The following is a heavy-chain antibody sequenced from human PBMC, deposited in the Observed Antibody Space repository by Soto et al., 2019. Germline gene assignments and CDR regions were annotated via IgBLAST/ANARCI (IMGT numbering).Heavy chain of an antibody. CDR3: DSEMATIKGPNWFDP. J-gene: IGHJ5*02. CDR2: IIPIFGTA. D-gene: IGHD5-12*01. CDR1: GGTFSSYA. V-gene: IGHV1-69*01. Sequence: QVQLVQSGAEVKKTGSSVKVSCKASGGTFSSYAISWVRQAPGQGLEWMGGIIPIFGTANYAQKFQGRVTITADEYTITAYMELNSLRSEDTAVYYCDSEMATIKGPNWFDPWGQGTLVNVSS.